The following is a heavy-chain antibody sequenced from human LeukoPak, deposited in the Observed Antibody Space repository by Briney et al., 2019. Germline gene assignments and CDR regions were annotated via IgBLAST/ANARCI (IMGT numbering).Heavy chain of an antibody. CDR3: ARVRGSGWYQSYFDY. V-gene: IGHV3-72*01. Sequence: GGSLRPSCAASGFTFSDHYMDWVRQAPGKGLEWVGRIRNKANSYTTEYAASVKGRFTISRDDSKNSLYLQVTSLKTEDTAMYYCARVRGSGWYQSYFDYWGQGTLVTVSS. CDR2: IRNKANSYTT. D-gene: IGHD6-19*01. J-gene: IGHJ4*02. CDR1: GFTFSDHY.